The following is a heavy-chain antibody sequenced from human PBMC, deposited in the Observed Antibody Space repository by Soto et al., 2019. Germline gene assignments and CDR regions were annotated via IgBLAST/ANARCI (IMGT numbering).Heavy chain of an antibody. CDR1: GGSVSSGSYY. CDR2: IYYSGST. J-gene: IGHJ4*02. V-gene: IGHV4-61*01. D-gene: IGHD3-22*01. Sequence: LSLTCTVSGGSVSSGSYYWSWIRQPPGRGLEWIGYIYYSGSTNYNPSLKSRVTISVDTSKNQFSLKLSSVTAADTAVYYCASGRYYYDSSGYYFDYWGQGTLVTVSS. CDR3: ASGRYYYDSSGYYFDY.